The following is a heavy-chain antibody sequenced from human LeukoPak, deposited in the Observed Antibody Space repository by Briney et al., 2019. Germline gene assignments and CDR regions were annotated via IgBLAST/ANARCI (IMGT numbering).Heavy chain of an antibody. V-gene: IGHV3-30*02. CDR1: GFTFSNYG. CDR2: IRYDGSNK. CDR3: AKDSVAYSGSSYYFDY. D-gene: IGHD1-26*01. J-gene: IGHJ4*02. Sequence: GSLRLSCAASGFTFSNYGMHWVRQAPGKGLKLVAFIRYDGSNKYYADSVKGRFTISRDNSKNTLYLQMNSLRAEDTAVYYCAKDSVAYSGSSYYFDYWGQGTLVTVSS.